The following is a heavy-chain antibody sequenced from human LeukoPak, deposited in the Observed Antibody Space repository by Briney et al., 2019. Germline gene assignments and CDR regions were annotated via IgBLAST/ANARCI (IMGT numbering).Heavy chain of an antibody. V-gene: IGHV4-59*12. D-gene: IGHD6-19*01. CDR1: GGSISSYY. CDR2: IYYSGST. Sequence: SETLSLTCTVSGGSISSYYWTWIRQPPGKGLEWIGYIYYSGSTNYNPSLKSRVTISVDTSKNHFSLKLSSVTAADTAVYYCARGQFLYSTGWPSTIRFDYWGQGALVTVSS. J-gene: IGHJ4*02. CDR3: ARGQFLYSTGWPSTIRFDY.